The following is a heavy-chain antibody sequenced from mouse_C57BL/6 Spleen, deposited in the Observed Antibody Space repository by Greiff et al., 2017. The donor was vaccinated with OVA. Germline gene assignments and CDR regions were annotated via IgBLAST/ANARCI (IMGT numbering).Heavy chain of an antibody. CDR2: ISDGGSYT. CDR1: GFTFSSYA. Sequence: EVKVVESGGGLVKPGGSLKLSCAASGFTFSSYAMSWVRQTPEKRLEWVATISDGGSYTYYPDNVKGRFTISRDNAKNNLYLQMSHLKSEDTAMYYCAREYGYDGEFAYWGQGTLVTVSA. D-gene: IGHD2-2*01. V-gene: IGHV5-4*01. J-gene: IGHJ3*01. CDR3: AREYGYDGEFAY.